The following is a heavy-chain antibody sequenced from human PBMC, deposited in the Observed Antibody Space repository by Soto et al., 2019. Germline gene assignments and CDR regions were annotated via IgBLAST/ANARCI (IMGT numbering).Heavy chain of an antibody. CDR1: GGSVSSESHY. J-gene: IGHJ6*02. V-gene: IGHV4-61*01. CDR3: AXDQYDFRSGSYYYAMEV. CDR2: IYYTGST. D-gene: IGHD3-3*01. Sequence: SETLSLTCAVSGGSVSSESHYWSWIRQTPGKGLEWIGYIYYTGSTNYNPSLKGRVTMSVDTSRDQVSLRLRSVTRADAAVYYCAXDQYDFRSGSYYYAMEVWGQGTKVTVSS.